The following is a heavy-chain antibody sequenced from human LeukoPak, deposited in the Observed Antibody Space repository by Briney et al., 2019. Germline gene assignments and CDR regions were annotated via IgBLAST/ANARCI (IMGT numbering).Heavy chain of an antibody. J-gene: IGHJ4*02. CDR2: INPNGVGT. Sequence: ASVKVSCKASGYTFTGYYMHWVRQAPGQGLEWMGWINPNGVGTNYAQKFQGRVTMTRDTSISTAYMELSRLRSDDTSVYYCARVARRYSTMVRGAPSGGYWGKGTLVTVSS. V-gene: IGHV1-2*02. CDR3: ARVARRYSTMVRGAPSGGY. CDR1: GYTFTGYY. D-gene: IGHD3-10*01.